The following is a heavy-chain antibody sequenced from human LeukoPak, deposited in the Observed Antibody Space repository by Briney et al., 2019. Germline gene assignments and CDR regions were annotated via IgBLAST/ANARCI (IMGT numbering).Heavy chain of an antibody. CDR1: GFTFSSYD. CDR2: IGTAGDT. CDR3: ARDLRRYCSGGSCYSGFNMYYFDY. J-gene: IGHJ4*02. D-gene: IGHD2-15*01. Sequence: GGSLRLSCAASGFTFSSYDMHWVRQATGKDLEWVSAIGTAGDTYYPGSVKGRFTISRENAKNSLYLQMNSLRAGDTAVYYCARDLRRYCSGGSCYSGFNMYYFDYWGQGTLVTVSS. V-gene: IGHV3-13*04.